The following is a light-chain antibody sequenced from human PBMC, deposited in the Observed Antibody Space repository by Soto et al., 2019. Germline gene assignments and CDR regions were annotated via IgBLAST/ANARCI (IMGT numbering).Light chain of an antibody. CDR3: SSYTSSSTAV. Sequence: QSALTRPASVSGSPGQSITISCTGTSSDIGGYNYVSWYQQHPGKAPKLIIYDVSNRPSGVSNRFSGSKSGNAASLTISGLQAEDEADYYCSSYTSSSTAVFGGGTKLTVL. CDR1: SSDIGGYNY. V-gene: IGLV2-14*01. CDR2: DVS. J-gene: IGLJ2*01.